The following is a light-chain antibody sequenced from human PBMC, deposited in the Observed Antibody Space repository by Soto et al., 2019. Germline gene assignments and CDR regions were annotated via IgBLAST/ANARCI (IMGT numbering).Light chain of an antibody. J-gene: IGKJ2*01. CDR2: DAS. CDR1: QSISSW. Sequence: DIQMTQSPSTLSASVGERVTITCRASQSISSWLAWYQQKPGKAPKLLIYDASTLESGVPSRFSGSGSGTEFTLTISSLQPDDFETYYCSQSAFGQGTKLEIK. CDR3: SQSA. V-gene: IGKV1-5*01.